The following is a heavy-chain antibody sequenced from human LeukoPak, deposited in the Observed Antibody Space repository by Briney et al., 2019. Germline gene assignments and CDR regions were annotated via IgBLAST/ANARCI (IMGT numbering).Heavy chain of an antibody. CDR2: INHSGST. Sequence: SETLSLTCAVYGGSFSGYYWSWIRQPPGKGLEWIGEINHSGSTNYNPSLKSRVTTSVDTSKNQFSLKLSSVTAADTAVYYCARRALRYSSSWYFDYWGQGTLVTVSS. CDR1: GGSFSGYY. V-gene: IGHV4-34*01. J-gene: IGHJ4*02. D-gene: IGHD6-13*01. CDR3: ARRALRYSSSWYFDY.